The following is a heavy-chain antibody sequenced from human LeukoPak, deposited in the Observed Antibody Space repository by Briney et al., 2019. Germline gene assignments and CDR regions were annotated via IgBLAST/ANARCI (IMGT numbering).Heavy chain of an antibody. J-gene: IGHJ4*02. V-gene: IGHV3-21*01. CDR3: AREEPYYYGSGSRIDY. D-gene: IGHD3-10*01. Sequence: GGSLRLSCAASGFTFSSYSMNWVRQAPGKGLEWVSSMSSSSSYIYYPDSVKGRFTISRDNAKNSLYLQMNSLRAEDTAVYYCAREEPYYYGSGSRIDYWGQGTLVTVSS. CDR2: MSSSSSYI. CDR1: GFTFSSYS.